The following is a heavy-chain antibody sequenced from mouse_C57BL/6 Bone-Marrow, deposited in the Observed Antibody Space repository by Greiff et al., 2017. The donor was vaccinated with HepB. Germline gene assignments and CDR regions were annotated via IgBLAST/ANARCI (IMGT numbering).Heavy chain of an antibody. CDR1: GYSITSGYY. Sequence: EVQLQQSGPGLVKPSQSLSLTCSVTGYSITSGYYWNWIRQFPGNKLEWMGYISYDGSNNYNPSLKNRISITRDTSKNQFFLKLNSVTTEDTATYYCARRGTGAWVAYWGQGTLVTVSA. D-gene: IGHD4-1*01. V-gene: IGHV3-6*01. CDR2: ISYDGSN. J-gene: IGHJ3*01. CDR3: ARRGTGAWVAY.